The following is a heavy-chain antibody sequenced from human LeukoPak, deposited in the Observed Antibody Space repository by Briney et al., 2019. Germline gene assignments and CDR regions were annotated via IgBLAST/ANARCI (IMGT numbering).Heavy chain of an antibody. D-gene: IGHD2/OR15-2a*01. J-gene: IGHJ5*02. CDR1: GGSIGTYY. Sequence: PSETLSLTCTVSGGSIGTYYWSWIRQPPGKGLEWIGYIYYSGSTNYNPSLKSRVTMSVDTSKNQFSLKLSSVTAADTAVYYCARGGRFRIFSNWFDPWGQGTLVTVSS. CDR3: ARGGRFRIFSNWFDP. CDR2: IYYSGST. V-gene: IGHV4-59*12.